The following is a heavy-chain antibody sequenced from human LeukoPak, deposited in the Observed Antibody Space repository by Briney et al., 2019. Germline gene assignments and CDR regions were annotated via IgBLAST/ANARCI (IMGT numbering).Heavy chain of an antibody. CDR2: IDYRGST. Sequence: SETLPLTCTVSGDSISTYYWSWIRQPPGKGLEWIAYIDYRGSTTYNPSLRSRVTISVDTSRNQFSLKLSSVTAADTAVYYCARSRSGYSYDHAAFEIWGQGTMVTVSS. CDR1: GDSISTYY. D-gene: IGHD5-18*01. J-gene: IGHJ3*02. CDR3: ARSRSGYSYDHAAFEI. V-gene: IGHV4-59*01.